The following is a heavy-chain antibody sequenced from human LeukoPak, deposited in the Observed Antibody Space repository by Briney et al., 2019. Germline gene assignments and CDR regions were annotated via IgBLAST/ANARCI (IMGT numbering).Heavy chain of an antibody. CDR1: GFTFSDYG. Sequence: HPGTSLRLSCAASGFTFSDYGMHWVRQAPGKGLEWVAVISYDGSNKYCTDSVKGRFTISRDNSKKTLYLQMSSVRAEDSAVYLCTKDDSYSSSWYACDIWGQGTMVTVSS. CDR2: ISYDGSNK. J-gene: IGHJ3*02. V-gene: IGHV3-30*18. CDR3: TKDDSYSSSWYACDI. D-gene: IGHD6-13*01.